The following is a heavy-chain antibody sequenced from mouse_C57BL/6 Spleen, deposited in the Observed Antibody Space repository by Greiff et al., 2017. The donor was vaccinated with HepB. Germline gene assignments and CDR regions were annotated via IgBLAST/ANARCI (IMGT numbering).Heavy chain of an antibody. V-gene: IGHV1-72*01. D-gene: IGHD3-3*01. J-gene: IGHJ4*01. Sequence: LVESGAELVKPGASVKLSCKASGYTFTSYWMHWVKQRPGRGLEWIGRIDPNSGGTKYNEKFKSKATLTVDKPSSTAYMQLSSLISEDSAVYYCARGLDAMDYWGQGTSVTVSS. CDR3: ARGLDAMDY. CDR2: IDPNSGGT. CDR1: GYTFTSYW.